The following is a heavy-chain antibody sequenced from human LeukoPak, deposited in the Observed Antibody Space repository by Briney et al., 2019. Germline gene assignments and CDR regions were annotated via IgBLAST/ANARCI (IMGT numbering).Heavy chain of an antibody. CDR3: AKDRGSYGTGLGLDY. D-gene: IGHD1-26*01. CDR1: GFTFSSYA. J-gene: IGHJ4*02. CDR2: ISGSGGST. V-gene: IGHV3-23*01. Sequence: GGSLRLSCAASGFTFSSYAMSWVRQAPGKGLEWVSAISGSGGSTYYADSVKGRSTISRDNSKNTLYLQMNSLRAEDTAVYYCAKDRGSYGTGLGLDYWGQGTLVTVSS.